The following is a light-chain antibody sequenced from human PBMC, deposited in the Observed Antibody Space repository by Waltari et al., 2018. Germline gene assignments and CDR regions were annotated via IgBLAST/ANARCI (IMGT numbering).Light chain of an antibody. CDR2: AAS. Sequence: DIQMTQSPSSLSASVGDRVTITCRASQGIRNDLGWYQQKPGKAPKRLIYAASSVQSGVPSRFSGSGSGTEFTLTISSLQPEDVAVYYCQQYHSTPRGTFGQGTKVEIK. CDR1: QGIRND. V-gene: IGKV1-17*01. CDR3: QQYHSTPRGT. J-gene: IGKJ1*01.